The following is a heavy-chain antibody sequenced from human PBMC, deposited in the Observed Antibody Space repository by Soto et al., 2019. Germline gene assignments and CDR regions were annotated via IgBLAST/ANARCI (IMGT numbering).Heavy chain of an antibody. CDR2: ISDSGGST. CDR3: AKGLGDYYYMDV. Sequence: EVQLLESGGGLVQPGGSLRLSCAASGFTFSSYTMSWVRQAPGKGREWVSAISDSGGSTYYADSVKGRFTISRDNSKHTPFLQVNSLRAEDTAVYYCAKGLGDYYYMDVWGKGTTVTVSS. CDR1: GFTFSSYT. V-gene: IGHV3-23*01. J-gene: IGHJ6*03.